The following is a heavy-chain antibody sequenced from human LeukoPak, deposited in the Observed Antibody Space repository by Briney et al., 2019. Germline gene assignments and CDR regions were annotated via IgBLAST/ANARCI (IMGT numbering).Heavy chain of an antibody. CDR1: GYTLTELS. CDR3: ATDVMITFGGVSFHDAFDI. V-gene: IGHV1-24*01. D-gene: IGHD3-16*01. Sequence: ASVKVSCKVSGYTLTELSMHWVRQAPGKGLEWMGGFDTEDGETIYAQKFQGRVTMTEDTSTDTAYMELSSLRSEDTAVYYCATDVMITFGGVSFHDAFDIWGQGTMVTVSS. CDR2: FDTEDGET. J-gene: IGHJ3*02.